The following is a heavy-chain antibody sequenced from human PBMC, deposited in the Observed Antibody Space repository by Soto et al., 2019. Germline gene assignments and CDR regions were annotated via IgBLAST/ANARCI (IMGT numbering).Heavy chain of an antibody. J-gene: IGHJ4*02. V-gene: IGHV3-48*01. CDR3: ARDLNYVLFDY. Sequence: EVQLVESGGGLVQPGGSLRLSCAASGFTFSSYSMKWVRQAPGKGLEWVSYISSSSSTIYYADSVKGRFTISRDNAKNSLYLQMNSLRAEDTAVYYCARDLNYVLFDYWGQGTLVTVSS. D-gene: IGHD1-7*01. CDR1: GFTFSSYS. CDR2: ISSSSSTI.